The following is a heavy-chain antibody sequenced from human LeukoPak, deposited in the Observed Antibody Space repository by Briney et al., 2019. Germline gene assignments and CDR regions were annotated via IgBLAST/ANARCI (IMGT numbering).Heavy chain of an antibody. J-gene: IGHJ3*02. D-gene: IGHD4-17*01. CDR2: INHTGST. CDR3: ARVGYPTQPRVLSTVTIPTAGAFDI. V-gene: IGHV4-34*01. Sequence: ASETLSLTCAVYGGSFSSYYWSWIRQPPGKGLEWIGEINHTGSTKYNPSLKSRVSISVDTSKNQFSLRLTSVTAADTAVYHCARVGYPTQPRVLSTVTIPTAGAFDIWGQGTLVTVSS. CDR1: GGSFSSYY.